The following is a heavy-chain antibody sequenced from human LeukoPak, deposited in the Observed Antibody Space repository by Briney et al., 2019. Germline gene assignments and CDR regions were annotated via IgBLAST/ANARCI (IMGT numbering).Heavy chain of an antibody. CDR1: GFTFSSYA. J-gene: IGHJ4*02. D-gene: IGHD3-10*01. Sequence: GGSLRLSCAASGFTFSSYAMSWVCQAPGKGLEWVPAISGSGGSTYYADSVKGRFTISRDNSKNTLYLQMNSLRAEDTAVYYCAKENPGITMVRGVPMYYFDYWGQGTLVTVSS. CDR3: AKENPGITMVRGVPMYYFDY. CDR2: ISGSGGST. V-gene: IGHV3-23*01.